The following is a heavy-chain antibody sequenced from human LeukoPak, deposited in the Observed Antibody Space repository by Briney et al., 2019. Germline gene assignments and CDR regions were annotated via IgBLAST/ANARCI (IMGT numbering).Heavy chain of an antibody. J-gene: IGHJ4*02. Sequence: SETLSLTCTVSGGSISSSGYYWGWIRQPPGKGLEWIGSIYYSGSTYYNPSLKSRVTISGDTSKNQFSLKLSSVTAADTAVYYCARQTFGIDYWGQGTLVTVSS. CDR1: GGSISSSGYY. D-gene: IGHD3-3*01. V-gene: IGHV4-39*01. CDR3: ARQTFGIDY. CDR2: IYYSGST.